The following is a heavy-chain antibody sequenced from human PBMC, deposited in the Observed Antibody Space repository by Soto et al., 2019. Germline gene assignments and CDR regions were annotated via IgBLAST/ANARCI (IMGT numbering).Heavy chain of an antibody. CDR2: ISRDGSDK. V-gene: IGHV3-30*18. D-gene: IGHD1-26*01. Sequence: VQPVASGGGVVQPGTPLRLSCAASGFTFNNYGMHWVRQAPGTGLVWVAAISRDGSDKYYADSVKGRLTVSRDNSKDTLYLQMHSLRAEDSAVYYCAKDHGIGASLGIDWGQGTIVTVSS. J-gene: IGHJ3*01. CDR3: AKDHGIGASLGID. CDR1: GFTFNNYG.